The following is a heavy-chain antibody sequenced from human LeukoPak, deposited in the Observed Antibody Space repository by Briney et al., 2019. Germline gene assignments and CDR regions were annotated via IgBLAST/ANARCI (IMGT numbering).Heavy chain of an antibody. V-gene: IGHV3-72*01. CDR3: ARVGATYYGKDV. Sequence: GGSLRLSCAASGFTFSDHYMDWVRQAPGKGLEWVGRTRNKANSYTTEYAASVKGRFTISRDDSKNSLYLQMNSLKTEDTAVYYCARVGATYYGKDVWGQGTTVTVSS. CDR2: TRNKANSYTT. D-gene: IGHD1-26*01. CDR1: GFTFSDHY. J-gene: IGHJ6*02.